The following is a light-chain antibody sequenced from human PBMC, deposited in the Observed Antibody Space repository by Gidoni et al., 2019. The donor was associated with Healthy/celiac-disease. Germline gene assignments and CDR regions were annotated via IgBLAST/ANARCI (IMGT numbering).Light chain of an antibody. CDR3: QQRSNS. J-gene: IGKJ3*01. CDR1: QSVSSY. Sequence: EIVLTQSPATLSLSPGERATLSCSASQSVSSYLAWYQQKPGQAPRLLIYDASTRATGIPARFSGSGSGTDFTLTISSLEPEDFAVYYCQQRSNSFGPGTKVEIK. CDR2: DAS. V-gene: IGKV3-11*01.